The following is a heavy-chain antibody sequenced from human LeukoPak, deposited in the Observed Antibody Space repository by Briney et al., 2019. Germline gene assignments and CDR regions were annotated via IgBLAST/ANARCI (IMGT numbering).Heavy chain of an antibody. CDR2: IYYSGST. CDR1: GGSISSSSYY. D-gene: IGHD1-26*01. CDR3: ARLGSGNYCDY. Sequence: SETLSLTCTVSGGSISSSSYYWGWIRQPPGKGLEWIGSIYYSGSTYYNPSLKSRVTISVDTSKNQFSLKLSSVTAADTAVYYCARLGSGNYCDYWGQGTLVTVSS. J-gene: IGHJ4*02. V-gene: IGHV4-39*01.